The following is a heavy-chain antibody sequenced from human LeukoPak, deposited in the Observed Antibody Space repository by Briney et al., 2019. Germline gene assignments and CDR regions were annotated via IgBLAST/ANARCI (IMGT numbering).Heavy chain of an antibody. CDR2: IYPGDSET. Sequence: GESLKISCKGSGYSFTRHWIGWVRQMPGKGPEWMGIIYPGDSETRDSPSFQGQVTTSADKSISTAYLQWSSLKASDTAMYYCARRQGEYDVLTGYPLFDYWGQGTLVTVSS. V-gene: IGHV5-51*01. CDR1: GYSFTRHW. J-gene: IGHJ4*02. CDR3: ARRQGEYDVLTGYPLFDY. D-gene: IGHD3-9*01.